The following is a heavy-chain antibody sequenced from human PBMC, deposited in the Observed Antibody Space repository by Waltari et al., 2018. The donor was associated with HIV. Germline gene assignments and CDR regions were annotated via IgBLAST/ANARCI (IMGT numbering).Heavy chain of an antibody. Sequence: QVQLPESGPGLVKPSETLSLTCSVSGGSIRASFWTWIRLPPGKGLEWVGHVSSTGNAKYNPSLQSRVAISVETSKSQFSLRLTSVTAADTAVYFCARVKAYYYDNSGFYFFDYWGQGTLVTVSS. CDR3: ARVKAYYYDNSGFYFFDY. D-gene: IGHD3-22*01. V-gene: IGHV4-59*01. CDR1: GGSIRASF. J-gene: IGHJ4*02. CDR2: VSSTGNA.